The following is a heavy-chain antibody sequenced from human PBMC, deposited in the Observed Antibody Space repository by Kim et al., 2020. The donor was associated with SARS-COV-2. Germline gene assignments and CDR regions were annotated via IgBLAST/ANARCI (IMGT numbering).Heavy chain of an antibody. CDR1: GFTFSSYA. J-gene: IGHJ2*01. Sequence: GGSLRLSCAASGFTFSSYAMSWVRQAPGKGLEWVSVIYSGGSSTYYADSVKGRFTISRDNSKNTLYLQMNSLRAEDTAVYYCAKVYDILSGYYFNWYFDLWGRGTLVTVSS. V-gene: IGHV3-23*03. CDR3: AKVYDILSGYYFNWYFDL. CDR2: IYSGGSST. D-gene: IGHD3-9*01.